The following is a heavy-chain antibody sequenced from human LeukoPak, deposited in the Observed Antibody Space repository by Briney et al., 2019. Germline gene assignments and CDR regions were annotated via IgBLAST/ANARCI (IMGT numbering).Heavy chain of an antibody. J-gene: IGHJ6*03. D-gene: IGHD2-21*02. CDR1: GGSFSGYY. Sequence: PSETLSLTCAVYGGSFSGYYWSWIRQPPGKGLEWIGEINHSGSTNYNPSLKSRVTISVDTSKNQFSLKLSSVTAADTAVYYCARQGDSGQYYYYMDVWGKGTTVTISS. V-gene: IGHV4-34*01. CDR2: INHSGST. CDR3: ARQGDSGQYYYYMDV.